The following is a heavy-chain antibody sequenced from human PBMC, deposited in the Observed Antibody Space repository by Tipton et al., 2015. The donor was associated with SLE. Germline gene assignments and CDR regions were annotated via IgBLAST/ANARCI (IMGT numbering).Heavy chain of an antibody. CDR2: IYYSGST. CDR1: GGSISSHY. J-gene: IGHJ4*02. Sequence: TLSLTCTVSGGSISSHYWSWFRQPPGKGLEWIGYIYYSGSTNYNPSLTSRVTISVDTSKNQFSLKLSSVTTADTAVYYCARELGHKDFEYWGQGKRVTVPS. CDR3: ARELGHKDFEY. V-gene: IGHV4-59*11. D-gene: IGHD3-16*01.